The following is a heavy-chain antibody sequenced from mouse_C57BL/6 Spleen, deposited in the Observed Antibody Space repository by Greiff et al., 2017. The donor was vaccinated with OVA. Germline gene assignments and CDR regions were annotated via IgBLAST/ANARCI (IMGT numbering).Heavy chain of an antibody. CDR3: ARYIKLGFDY. J-gene: IGHJ2*01. CDR2: IRNKANGYTT. D-gene: IGHD4-1*01. CDR1: GFTFTAYY. V-gene: IGHV7-3*01. Sequence: EVKLMESGGGLVPPGGSLSLSCAASGFTFTAYYMSWVRQPPGQALEWLGFIRNKANGYTTEYSASVKGRFTISRDNSQSILYLQMNALRAEDSATYYCARYIKLGFDYWGQGTTLTVSS.